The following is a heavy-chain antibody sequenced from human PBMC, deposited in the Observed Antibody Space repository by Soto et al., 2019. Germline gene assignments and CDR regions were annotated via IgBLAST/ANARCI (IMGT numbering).Heavy chain of an antibody. CDR3: AREYCSGGSCYYRLFDY. J-gene: IGHJ4*02. CDR1: GYTFTSYA. V-gene: IGHV1-3*01. CDR2: INAGNGNT. D-gene: IGHD2-15*01. Sequence: ASVKVSCKASGYTFTSYAMHWVRQAPGQRLEWMGWINAGNGNTKYSQKFQGRVTITRDTSASTAYMGLSSLRSEDTAVYYCAREYCSGGSCYYRLFDYWGQGTLVTVSS.